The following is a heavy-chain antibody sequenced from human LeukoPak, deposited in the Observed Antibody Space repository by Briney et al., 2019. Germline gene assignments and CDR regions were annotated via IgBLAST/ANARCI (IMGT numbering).Heavy chain of an antibody. V-gene: IGHV3-23*01. J-gene: IGHJ4*02. CDR2: ISDSGGST. CDR1: GFTFSSYA. CDR3: ARDDSNIVATTKAFDY. Sequence: GGSLRLSCAASGFTFSSYAMSWVRQAPGKGLKWGSVISDSGGSTYYADSVKGPFTISRDNSKNTLYLQMDSLRAEDTAVYFCARDDSNIVATTKAFDYWGQGTLVTVSS. D-gene: IGHD5-12*01.